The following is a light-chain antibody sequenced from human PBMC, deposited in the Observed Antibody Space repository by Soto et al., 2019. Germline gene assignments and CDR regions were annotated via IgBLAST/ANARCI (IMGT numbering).Light chain of an antibody. Sequence: DIQMTQSPSSLSASVGDSVTITCRASQYISNDLAWYQQRPGKVPQLLIYAASTLQSGVPSRFSGSGSGTDFTLTISSLQLEDAAIYYCQRYKSASTVGQVTRLEI. CDR3: QRYKSAST. V-gene: IGKV1-27*01. CDR1: QYISND. J-gene: IGKJ5*01. CDR2: AAS.